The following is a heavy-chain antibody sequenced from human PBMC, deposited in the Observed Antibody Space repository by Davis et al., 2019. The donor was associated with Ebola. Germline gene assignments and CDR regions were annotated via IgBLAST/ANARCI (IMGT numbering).Heavy chain of an antibody. J-gene: IGHJ4*02. D-gene: IGHD2-21*02. Sequence: GESLKISCAASGFTFSSYGMHWVRQAPGKGLEWVAVIWYDGSNKYYADSVKGRFTISRDNSKNTLYLQMNSLRAEDTAVYYCARDLTPYCGGDCSFDYWGQGTLVTVSS. CDR3: ARDLTPYCGGDCSFDY. CDR2: IWYDGSNK. V-gene: IGHV3-33*01. CDR1: GFTFSSYG.